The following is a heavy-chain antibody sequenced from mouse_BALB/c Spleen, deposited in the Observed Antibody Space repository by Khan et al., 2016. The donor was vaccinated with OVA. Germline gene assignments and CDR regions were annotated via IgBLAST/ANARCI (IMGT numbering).Heavy chain of an antibody. CDR1: GYTFTDYN. CDR2: INPNNGGT. Sequence: EVQLQQSGPELVKPGASVKIPCKASGYTFTDYNMDWVKQSHGKSLEWIGDINPNNGGTIYNQKFTGKATLTVEKSSSTTYRELRSLQSADTAVYYCARTGYGSLGYWGQGTTLTGSS. V-gene: IGHV1-18*01. D-gene: IGHD1-1*01. CDR3: ARTGYGSLGY. J-gene: IGHJ2*01.